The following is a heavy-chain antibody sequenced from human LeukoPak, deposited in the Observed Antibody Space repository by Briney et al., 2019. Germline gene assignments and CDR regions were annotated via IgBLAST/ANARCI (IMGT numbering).Heavy chain of an antibody. D-gene: IGHD3-22*01. CDR3: AREYYYDSSGITGRAFDI. V-gene: IGHV1-69*13. CDR1: GGTFSSYA. J-gene: IGHJ3*02. Sequence: SVTVSCKASGGTFSSYAISWVRQAPGQGIEWMGGIIAIFGTANYAQKFQGRVTITADESTSTAYMELSSLRSEDTAVYYCAREYYYDSSGITGRAFDIWGQGTMVTVSS. CDR2: IIAIFGTA.